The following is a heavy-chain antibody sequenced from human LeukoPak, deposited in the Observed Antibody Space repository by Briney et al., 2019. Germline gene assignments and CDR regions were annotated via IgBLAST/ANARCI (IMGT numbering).Heavy chain of an antibody. J-gene: IGHJ5*02. V-gene: IGHV3-7*01. CDR2: IKEDGSEK. CDR1: GFTFNNYW. Sequence: GGSLRLSCAASGFTFNNYWMSWVRQAPGKGLEWVANIKEDGSEKYYVDSVKGRFTISRDNAKNSLYLQMNSLRVEDTAVYYCARLEEEPDSSGYYYPNWFDPWGQGTLVTVSS. D-gene: IGHD3-22*01. CDR3: ARLEEEPDSSGYYYPNWFDP.